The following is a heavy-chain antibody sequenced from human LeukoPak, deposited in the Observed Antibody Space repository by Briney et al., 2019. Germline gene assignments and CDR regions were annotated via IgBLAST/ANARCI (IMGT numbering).Heavy chain of an antibody. CDR1: GYTFTSYY. CDR3: AADEWEGRSYGDYEGYYYGMDV. CDR2: INPSGGST. V-gene: IGHV1-46*01. J-gene: IGHJ6*02. D-gene: IGHD4-17*01. Sequence: ASVKVSCKASGYTFTSYYMHWVRQAPGQGLEWMGIINPSGGSTSYAQKFQERVTITRDMSTSTAYMELSSLRSEDTAVYYCAADEWEGRSYGDYEGYYYGMDVWGQGTTVTVSS.